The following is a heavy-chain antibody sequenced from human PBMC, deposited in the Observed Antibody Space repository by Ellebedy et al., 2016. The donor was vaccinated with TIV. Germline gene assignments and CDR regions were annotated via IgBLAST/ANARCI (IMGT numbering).Heavy chain of an antibody. CDR3: SRDRYFDFWSGYYTV. CDR1: GLIFNTYA. J-gene: IGHJ4*02. Sequence: GESLKISXAASGLIFNTYAFSWVRQAPGKGLEWVSGINQRGTEAYYADSSKGRFTISRDNSKNTVFLQMNSLRAEDTAVYYCSRDRYFDFWSGYYTVWGQGTLVTVSS. D-gene: IGHD3-3*01. CDR2: INQRGTEA. V-gene: IGHV3-23*01.